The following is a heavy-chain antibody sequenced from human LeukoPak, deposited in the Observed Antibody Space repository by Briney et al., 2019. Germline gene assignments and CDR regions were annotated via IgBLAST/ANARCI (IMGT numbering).Heavy chain of an antibody. CDR1: GFTFSSYA. CDR2: ISGSGGST. J-gene: IGHJ3*02. CDR3: AKDYSPGLSSGWIFDAFDI. Sequence: GGSLRLSCAASGFTFSSYAMSWVRQIPGKGLEWVSAISGSGGSTYYADSVKGRFTISRDNSKNTLYLQMNSLRAEDTAVYYCAKDYSPGLSSGWIFDAFDIWGQGTMVTVSS. D-gene: IGHD6-25*01. V-gene: IGHV3-23*01.